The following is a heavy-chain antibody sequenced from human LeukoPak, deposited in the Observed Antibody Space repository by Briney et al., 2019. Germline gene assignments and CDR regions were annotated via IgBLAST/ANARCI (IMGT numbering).Heavy chain of an antibody. D-gene: IGHD3-10*01. J-gene: IGHJ4*02. CDR2: ISGSGGST. V-gene: IGHV3-23*01. CDR3: AKDQTTMVRGVNND. CDR1: GFTFRNYA. Sequence: PGGSLRLSCAASGFTFRNYAMSWVRQAPGKGLEWVSDISGSGGSTYYADSVKGRFTISRDNSKNTLFLQIYSLRAEDTAVYYCAKDQTTMVRGVNNDWGQGTLVIVSS.